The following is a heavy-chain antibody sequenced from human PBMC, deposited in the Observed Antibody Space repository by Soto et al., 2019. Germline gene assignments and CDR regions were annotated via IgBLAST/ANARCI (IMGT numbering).Heavy chain of an antibody. Sequence: SVPTLVNPTQTLTLTCTFSGFSLSTSGVGVGWIRQPPGKALEWLALIFWDDDKRYSPSLKNRLTITKNTSKNQVVLTVTNMEALATATQLFPHIRVMISFRGVTPAFKLWGQGT. V-gene: IGHV2-5*02. J-gene: IGHJ3*01. D-gene: IGHD3-16*01. CDR1: GFSLSTSGVG. CDR2: IFWDDDK. CDR3: PHIRVMISFRGVTPAFKL.